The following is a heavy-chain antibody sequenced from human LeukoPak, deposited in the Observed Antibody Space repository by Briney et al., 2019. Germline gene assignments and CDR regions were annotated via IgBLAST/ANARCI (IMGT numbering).Heavy chain of an antibody. J-gene: IGHJ6*03. D-gene: IGHD4-17*01. V-gene: IGHV4-39*07. Sequence: SETLSLTCTVSGDSISSSSSYWGWIRQPPGEGLEWIGSIYYSGSTYYNTSLKSRVTISVDTSKNQFSLKLSSVTAADTAVYYCARVLGVYGDYPGYYYYYMDVWGKGTTVTVSS. CDR2: IYYSGST. CDR3: ARVLGVYGDYPGYYYYYMDV. CDR1: GDSISSSSSY.